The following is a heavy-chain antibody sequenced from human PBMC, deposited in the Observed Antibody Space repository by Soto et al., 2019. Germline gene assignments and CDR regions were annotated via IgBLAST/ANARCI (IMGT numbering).Heavy chain of an antibody. CDR2: ISYDGSNK. CDR3: AREDYGDYPDYYNGMDV. Sequence: QVQLVESGGGVVQPGRSLRLSCAASGFTFSSYAMHWVRQAPGKGLEWVAVISYDGSNKYYADSVKGRFTISRDNSNNMLDLQMNSLRAEDTAVYYCAREDYGDYPDYYNGMDVWGQGSTVTVSS. V-gene: IGHV3-30-3*01. D-gene: IGHD4-17*01. CDR1: GFTFSSYA. J-gene: IGHJ6*02.